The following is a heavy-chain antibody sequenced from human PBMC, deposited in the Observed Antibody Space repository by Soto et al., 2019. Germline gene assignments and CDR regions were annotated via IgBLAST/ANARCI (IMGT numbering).Heavy chain of an antibody. Sequence: EVQLWESGGGLVQPGGSLRLSCEASGFIFNNYAMTWVRQGPGKGLEWVSAISANGGGTYYTDSVKGRFTISRDNSKNMLYLQMNSLRAEDTAIYYWAKAPYSSSPEFDYWGQGALVTVSS. D-gene: IGHD6-6*01. CDR2: ISANGGGT. J-gene: IGHJ4*02. CDR1: GFIFNNYA. V-gene: IGHV3-23*01. CDR3: AKAPYSSSPEFDY.